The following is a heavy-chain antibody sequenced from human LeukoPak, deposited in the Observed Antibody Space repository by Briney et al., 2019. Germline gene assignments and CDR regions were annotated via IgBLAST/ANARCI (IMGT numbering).Heavy chain of an antibody. Sequence: GGSLRLSCAASGFSFSRYEMNWVRQAPGKGLEWVSYISSHAGSIYYADSVKGRFTISRDNAKHSLYLQMNSLRVEDTAVYYCARSSSSWALHYWGQGTLVTVSS. CDR2: ISSHAGSI. J-gene: IGHJ4*02. V-gene: IGHV3-48*03. D-gene: IGHD6-13*01. CDR1: GFSFSRYE. CDR3: ARSSSSWALHY.